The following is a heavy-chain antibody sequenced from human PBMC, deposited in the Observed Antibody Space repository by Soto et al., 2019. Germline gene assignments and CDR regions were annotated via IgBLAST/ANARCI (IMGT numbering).Heavy chain of an antibody. D-gene: IGHD3-3*01. V-gene: IGHV4-30-4*01. CDR3: ARGVTVFGLVSRFWFDP. J-gene: IGHJ5*02. CDR2: IYNSGIT. Sequence: ASETLSLTCTVSGGSISSGDYSWSWVRQSPGKGLEWIGHIYNSGITYYNPSLKSRVVISIDTSRNQFSLRLNSLTAADRSVYFCARGVTVFGLVSRFWFDPWGQGTVVTVSS. CDR1: GGSISSGDYS.